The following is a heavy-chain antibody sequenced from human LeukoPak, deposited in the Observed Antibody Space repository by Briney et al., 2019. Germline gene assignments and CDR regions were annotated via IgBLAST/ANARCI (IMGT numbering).Heavy chain of an antibody. Sequence: PGGSLRLSCAASGFTFSSYWMSWVRQAPGQGLEWVANIKQDGSEKFYVDSVKGRFTISRDNAKNSLYLQMNSLRAEDTAVYYCARDPYSSSWEGYYYYYMDVWGKGTTGTVSS. D-gene: IGHD6-13*01. CDR3: ARDPYSSSWEGYYYYYMDV. V-gene: IGHV3-7*01. CDR2: IKQDGSEK. J-gene: IGHJ6*03. CDR1: GFTFSSYW.